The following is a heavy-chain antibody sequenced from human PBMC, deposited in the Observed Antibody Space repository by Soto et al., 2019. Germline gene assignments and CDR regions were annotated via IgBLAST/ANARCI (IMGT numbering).Heavy chain of an antibody. V-gene: IGHV4-59*01. D-gene: IGHD4-17*01. Sequence: LSLTCTVSGGSISSYYWSWIRQPPGKGLEWIGYIYYSGSTNYNPSLKSRVTISVDTSKNQFSLKLSSVTAADTAVYYCARVRTVTKLYYFDYWGQGTLVTVSS. CDR2: IYYSGST. CDR3: ARVRTVTKLYYFDY. CDR1: GGSISSYY. J-gene: IGHJ4*02.